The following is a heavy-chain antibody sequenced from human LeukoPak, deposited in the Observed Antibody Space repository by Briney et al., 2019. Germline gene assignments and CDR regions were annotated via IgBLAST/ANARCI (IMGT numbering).Heavy chain of an antibody. D-gene: IGHD3-10*01. CDR3: ARDCCASGSHDY. CDR1: GFTFTNFW. CDR2: IKQDGSVQ. Sequence: GGSLRLSCEASGFTFTNFWMSWVRQAPGKGLEWVATIKQDGSVQHYVNSVKGRFTISRDNPKNSVYLQMNSLRAEDTAVYYCARDCCASGSHDYWGQGTLVTVSS. V-gene: IGHV3-7*04. J-gene: IGHJ4*02.